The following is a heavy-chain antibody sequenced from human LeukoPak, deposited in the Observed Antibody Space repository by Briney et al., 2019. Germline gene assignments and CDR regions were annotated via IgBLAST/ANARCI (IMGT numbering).Heavy chain of an antibody. J-gene: IGHJ4*02. CDR1: GYTFTGYY. D-gene: IGHD2-2*02. CDR2: INPNSGGT. Sequence: GASVKVSCKASGYTFTGYYMHRVRQAPGQGLEWMGWINPNSGGTNYAQKFQGRVTMTRDTSISTAYMELSRLRSDDTAVYYCARGTGVRYCSSTSCYTDDYWGQGTLVTVSS. V-gene: IGHV1-2*02. CDR3: ARGTGVRYCSSTSCYTDDY.